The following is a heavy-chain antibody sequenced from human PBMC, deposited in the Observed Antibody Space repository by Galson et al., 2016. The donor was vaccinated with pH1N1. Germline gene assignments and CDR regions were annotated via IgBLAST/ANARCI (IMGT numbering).Heavy chain of an antibody. V-gene: IGHV3-11*04. CDR3: ARGRVDATMITY. J-gene: IGHJ4*02. CDR2: ISNTGTTT. CDR1: GFTFSDYY. D-gene: IGHD5-18*01. Sequence: SLRLSCAASGFTFSDYYMTWIRQDLGKGLEWISYISNTGTTTYYADSAKDRHTISRDNAKDSLYLQMNSLRAEDTAVYYCARGRVDATMITYWGLGTLVTVSS.